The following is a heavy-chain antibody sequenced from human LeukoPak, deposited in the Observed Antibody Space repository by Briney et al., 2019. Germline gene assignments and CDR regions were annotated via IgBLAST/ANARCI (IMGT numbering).Heavy chain of an antibody. Sequence: GEPLKISCKASGYTFTTYWIGWVRQMPGKGLEWRAVIYPCYSDTRYSPSFQGQVTIHGDKSIRTASLPWSSLRDSDTAMYYCVRHAVPANHWYFDLWGRGTLVTVSS. V-gene: IGHV5-51*01. D-gene: IGHD2-15*01. CDR2: IYPCYSDT. CDR3: VRHAVPANHWYFDL. J-gene: IGHJ2*01. CDR1: GYTFTTYW.